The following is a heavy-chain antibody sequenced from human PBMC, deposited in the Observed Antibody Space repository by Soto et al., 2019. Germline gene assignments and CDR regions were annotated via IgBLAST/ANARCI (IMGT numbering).Heavy chain of an antibody. CDR3: GTGWQQLALDY. Sequence: LCGGSISSGGYYWSWIRQHPGKGLEWIGYIYYSGSTYYNPSLKSRVTISVDTSKNQFSLKLSSVTAADTAVYYCGTGWQQLALDYWGQGTLVTVSS. CDR1: GGSISSGGYY. V-gene: IGHV4-31*02. D-gene: IGHD6-13*01. J-gene: IGHJ4*02. CDR2: IYYSGST.